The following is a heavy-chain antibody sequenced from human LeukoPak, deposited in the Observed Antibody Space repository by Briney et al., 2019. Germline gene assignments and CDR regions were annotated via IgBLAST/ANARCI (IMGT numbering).Heavy chain of an antibody. CDR1: GFTFSSYE. CDR2: ISSSGSTI. J-gene: IGHJ3*02. CDR3: ARDRDGSEYGSGDLDAFDI. D-gene: IGHD3-10*01. Sequence: GGSLRLSCAASGFTFSSYEMNWVRQAPGKGLEWVSYISSSGSTIYYADSVKGRSTISRDNAKNSLYLQMNSLRAEDTAVYYCARDRDGSEYGSGDLDAFDIWGQGTMVTVSS. V-gene: IGHV3-48*03.